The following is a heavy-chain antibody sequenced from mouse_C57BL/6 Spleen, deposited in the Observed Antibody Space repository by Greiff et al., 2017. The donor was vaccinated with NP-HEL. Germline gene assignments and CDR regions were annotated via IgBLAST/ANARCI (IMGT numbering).Heavy chain of an antibody. CDR3: AREGNSYYFDY. J-gene: IGHJ2*01. CDR1: GYTFTSYD. V-gene: IGHV1-85*01. CDR2: IYPRDGST. D-gene: IGHD2-1*01. Sequence: QVHVKQSGPELVKPGASVKLSCKASGYTFTSYDINWVKQRPGQGLEWIGWIYPRDGSTKYNEKFKGKATLTVDTSSSTAYMELHSLTSEDSAVYFCAREGNSYYFDYWGQGTTLTVSS.